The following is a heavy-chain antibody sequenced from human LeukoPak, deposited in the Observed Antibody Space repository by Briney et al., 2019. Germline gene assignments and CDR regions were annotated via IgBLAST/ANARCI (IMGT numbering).Heavy chain of an antibody. Sequence: GGSLRLSCAASGFTFSTYWMHWVRQAPGKGLVWVSRIKSDGGTNYADSVKGRFTISRDNAKKTVSLQMNSLRPEDTGVYYCARAPSEIGGYYPEYFRHWGQGTLVTVSS. D-gene: IGHD3-22*01. CDR3: ARAPSEIGGYYPEYFRH. CDR1: GFTFSTYW. CDR2: IKSDGGT. V-gene: IGHV3-74*01. J-gene: IGHJ1*01.